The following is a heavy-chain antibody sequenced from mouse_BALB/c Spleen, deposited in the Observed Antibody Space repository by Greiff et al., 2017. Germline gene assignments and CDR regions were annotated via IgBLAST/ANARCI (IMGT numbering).Heavy chain of an antibody. Sequence: EVMLVESGGGLVKPGGSLKLSCAASGFTFSDYYMYWVRQTPEKRLEWVATISDGGSYTYYPDSVKGRFTISRDNAKNNLYLQMSSLKSEDTAMYYCARVPIYYYGSSYWYFDVWGAGTTVTVSS. D-gene: IGHD1-1*01. CDR2: ISDGGSYT. CDR3: ARVPIYYYGSSYWYFDV. V-gene: IGHV5-4*02. CDR1: GFTFSDYY. J-gene: IGHJ1*01.